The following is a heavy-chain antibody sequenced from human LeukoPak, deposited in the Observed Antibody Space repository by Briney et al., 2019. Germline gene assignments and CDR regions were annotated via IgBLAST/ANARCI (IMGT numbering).Heavy chain of an antibody. D-gene: IGHD4-23*01. J-gene: IGHJ4*02. Sequence: PGGSLRLSCAASGFTLSSYWMSWVRQAPGKGLEWVANIKQDGSEISYVDSVKGRFTISRDNAKNSMLLQMNSLRAEDTAVYYCARADYGGNLFFDYWGQGALVTVSS. CDR3: ARADYGGNLFFDY. CDR1: GFTLSSYW. CDR2: IKQDGSEI. V-gene: IGHV3-7*04.